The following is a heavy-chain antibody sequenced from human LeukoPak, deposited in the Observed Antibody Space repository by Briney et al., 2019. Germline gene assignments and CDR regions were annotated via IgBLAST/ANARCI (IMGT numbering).Heavy chain of an antibody. D-gene: IGHD4-17*01. CDR3: ATTVTTNAFDI. CDR1: GYTLTELS. J-gene: IGHJ3*02. Sequence: ASVKVSCKVSGYTLTELSMPWVRQAPGKGLEWMGGFDPEDGETIYAQKFQGRVTMTEDTSTDTAYMELSCLRSEDTAVYYCATTVTTNAFDIWGQGTMVTVSS. CDR2: FDPEDGET. V-gene: IGHV1-24*01.